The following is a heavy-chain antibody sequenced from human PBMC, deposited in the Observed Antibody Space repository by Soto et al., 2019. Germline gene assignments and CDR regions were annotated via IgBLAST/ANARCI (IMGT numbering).Heavy chain of an antibody. Sequence: PGGSLRLSCAASGFTFSSYSMNWVRQAPGKGLEGVSSISSSSSYIYYADSVKGRFTISRDNAKNSLYLQMNSLRAEDTAVYYCARYQSPSSGFNWFDPWGQGTLVTVSS. V-gene: IGHV3-21*01. CDR2: ISSSSSYI. D-gene: IGHD6-19*01. J-gene: IGHJ5*02. CDR1: GFTFSSYS. CDR3: ARYQSPSSGFNWFDP.